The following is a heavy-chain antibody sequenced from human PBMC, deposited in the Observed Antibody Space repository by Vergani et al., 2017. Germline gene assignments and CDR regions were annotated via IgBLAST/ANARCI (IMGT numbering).Heavy chain of an antibody. CDR1: GFTHSPFG. J-gene: IGHJ6*03. D-gene: IGHD1/OR15-1a*01. CDR3: AKDRNRGDNNQYFYMDV. CDR2: ISFDGNQR. Sequence: QVQLVESGGGVVQSGESLRLSCVASGFTHSPFGAFGMHWVRQAPGKGLVWVAVISFDGNQRYYSDSVKGRFTISRDNSKNTLYLQMSSLRAEDTGVFFCAKDRNRGDNNQYFYMDVWGKGTTVTVSS. V-gene: IGHV3-30*18.